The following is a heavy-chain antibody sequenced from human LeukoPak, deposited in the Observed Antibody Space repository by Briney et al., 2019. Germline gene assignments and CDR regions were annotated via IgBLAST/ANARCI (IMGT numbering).Heavy chain of an antibody. CDR1: GFTFSSYA. J-gene: IGHJ6*02. Sequence: PGGSLRLSCAASGFTFSSYAMSWVRQAPGKGLEWVSAISGSGGSTYYADSVKGRFTISRDNSKNTLYLQMNSLRAEDTAVYYCASLSTPEGYYGMDVWGQGTTVTVSS. D-gene: IGHD2/OR15-2a*01. V-gene: IGHV3-23*01. CDR2: ISGSGGST. CDR3: ASLSTPEGYYGMDV.